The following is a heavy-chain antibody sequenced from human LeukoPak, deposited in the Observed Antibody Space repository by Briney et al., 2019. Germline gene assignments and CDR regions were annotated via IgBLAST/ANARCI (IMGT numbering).Heavy chain of an antibody. Sequence: SETLSLTCAVYGGSFSGYYWSWIRQPPGKGLEWIGEINHSGSTNYNPSLKSRVTISVDTSKNQFSLKLSSVTAADTAVHYCARGRYNWRRDYYFDYWGQGTLVTVSS. CDR1: GGSFSGYY. CDR3: ARGRYNWRRDYYFDY. V-gene: IGHV4-34*01. CDR2: INHSGST. J-gene: IGHJ4*02. D-gene: IGHD1-1*01.